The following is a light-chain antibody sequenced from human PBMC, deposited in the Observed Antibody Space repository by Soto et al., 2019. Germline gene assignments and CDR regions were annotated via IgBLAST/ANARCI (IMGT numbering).Light chain of an antibody. CDR1: PSVSSSY. CDR3: QQYGSSPPVT. CDR2: GAS. Sequence: ELVLTQSPATLPLSPGERATLSCRASPSVSSSYFAWYQQKPGQAPRLLIYGASSRATGTPDRFSGSGSGTDFALTISRLEPEDFAVYYCQQYGSSPPVTFGQGTKVEIK. V-gene: IGKV3-20*01. J-gene: IGKJ1*01.